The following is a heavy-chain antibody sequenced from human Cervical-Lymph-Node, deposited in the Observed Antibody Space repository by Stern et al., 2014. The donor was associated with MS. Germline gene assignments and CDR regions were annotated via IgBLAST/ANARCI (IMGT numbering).Heavy chain of an antibody. CDR3: ARGRGYSYGPNY. Sequence: QVQLQQWGAGLLKPSETLSLTCAVYGGSFSGYYWSWIRQPPGKGLEWIGEINHSGSTNYNPSLKSRVTISVDTSKTQFSLKLSSVTAADTAVYYCARGRGYSYGPNYWGQGTLVTVSS. D-gene: IGHD5-18*01. CDR1: GGSFSGYY. CDR2: INHSGST. J-gene: IGHJ4*02. V-gene: IGHV4-34*01.